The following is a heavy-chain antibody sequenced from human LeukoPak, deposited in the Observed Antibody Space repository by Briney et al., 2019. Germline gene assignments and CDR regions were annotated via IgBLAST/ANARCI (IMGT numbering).Heavy chain of an antibody. CDR1: GLTFTSSA. CDR3: AASYSSSWGGFYYYYMDV. V-gene: IGHV1-58*02. D-gene: IGHD6-13*01. Sequence: SVKVSCKASGLTFTSSAMQWVRQARGQRLEWIGWIVVGSGNTNYAQKFQERVTITRDMSTSTAYMELSSLRSEDTAVYYCAASYSSSWGGFYYYYMDVWGKGTTVTVSS. CDR2: IVVGSGNT. J-gene: IGHJ6*03.